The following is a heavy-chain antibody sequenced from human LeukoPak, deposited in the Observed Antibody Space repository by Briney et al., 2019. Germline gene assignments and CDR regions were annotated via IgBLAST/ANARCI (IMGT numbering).Heavy chain of an antibody. CDR1: GYTFTSYA. CDR2: INAGNGNT. Sequence: ASVKVSCKASGYTFTSYAMHWVRQAPGQRLEWMGWINAGNGNTKYSQKFQGRVTITRDTSASTDYMELSSLRSEDTAVYYCAREDSSSWYYFDYWGQGTLVTVSS. CDR3: AREDSSSWYYFDY. J-gene: IGHJ4*02. D-gene: IGHD6-13*01. V-gene: IGHV1-3*01.